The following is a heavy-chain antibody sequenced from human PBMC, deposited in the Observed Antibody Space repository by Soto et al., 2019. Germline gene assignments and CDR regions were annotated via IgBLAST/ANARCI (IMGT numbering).Heavy chain of an antibody. J-gene: IGHJ6*02. CDR2: ISYDGSNK. V-gene: IGHV3-30-3*01. Sequence: GGSLRLSCAASGFTFSSYAMHWVRQAPGKGLEWVAVISYDGSNKYYADSVKGRFTISRDNSKNTLYLQMNSLRAEDTAAYYCARDDSKEAEHYYYGMDVWGQGTTVTVSS. CDR3: ARDDSKEAEHYYYGMDV. D-gene: IGHD4-4*01. CDR1: GFTFSSYA.